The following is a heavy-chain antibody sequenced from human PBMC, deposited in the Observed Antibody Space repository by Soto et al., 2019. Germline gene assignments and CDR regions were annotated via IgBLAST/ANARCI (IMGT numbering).Heavy chain of an antibody. CDR1: GYTFTSYG. CDR3: ARDYSSGSSGGYYYCGMDV. D-gene: IGHD6-19*01. CDR2: ISAYNGNT. V-gene: IGHV1-18*01. Sequence: SVKVSCKASGYTFTSYGISWVRQAPGQGLEWMGWISAYNGNTNYAQKLQGRVTMTTDTSTSTAYMELRSLRSDDTAVYYRARDYSSGSSGGYYYCGMDVWGQGTTVTVSS. J-gene: IGHJ6*02.